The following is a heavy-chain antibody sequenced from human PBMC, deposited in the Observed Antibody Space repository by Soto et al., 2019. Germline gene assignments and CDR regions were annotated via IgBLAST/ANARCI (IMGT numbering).Heavy chain of an antibody. J-gene: IGHJ6*02. CDR2: ISYDGSNK. CDR1: GFTFSSYG. V-gene: IGHV3-30*18. D-gene: IGHD3-10*01. Sequence: GGSLRLSCAASGFTFSSYGMHWVRQAAGKGLEWVAVISYDGSNKYYADSVKGRFTISRDNSKNTLYLQMNSLRAEDTAVYYCAKDRGTQMRNYYYGMDVWGQGTTVTVSS. CDR3: AKDRGTQMRNYYYGMDV.